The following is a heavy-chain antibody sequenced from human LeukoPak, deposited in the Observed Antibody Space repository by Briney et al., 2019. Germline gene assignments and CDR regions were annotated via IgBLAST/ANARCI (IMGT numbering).Heavy chain of an antibody. Sequence: GGSLRLSCAASGFIFSSYEMSWVRQAPGKGLEWVGRIKIKADGGTTEYAAPVKGRFTISRDDSQSTLFLHMNSLKAEDTAVYFCVTESLDPGTSRVDFDYWGQGTLVTVSS. CDR2: IKIKADGGTT. V-gene: IGHV3-15*01. CDR3: VTESLDPGTSRVDFDY. D-gene: IGHD3-10*01. CDR1: GFIFSSYE. J-gene: IGHJ4*02.